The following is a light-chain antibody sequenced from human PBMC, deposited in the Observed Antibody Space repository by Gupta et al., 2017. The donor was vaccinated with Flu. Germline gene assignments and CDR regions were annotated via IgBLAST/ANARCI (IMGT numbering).Light chain of an antibody. CDR2: GAS. J-gene: IGKJ1*01. V-gene: IGKV3-15*01. Sequence: SPAHMSVSKGEGPTRSCRDGQSVGSRLEWYQQKPGQAPRLIIYGASNSAIGTPGRFSGSGYEKDFTLTSSRRQYEDFAVYYAHQDNTLGTFGQGTKVEIK. CDR1: QSVGSR. CDR3: HQDNTLGT.